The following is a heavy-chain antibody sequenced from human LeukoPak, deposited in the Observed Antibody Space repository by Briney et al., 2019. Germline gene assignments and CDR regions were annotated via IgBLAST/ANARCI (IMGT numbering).Heavy chain of an antibody. CDR2: ISHDENFK. Sequence: PGGSLRLSCAASGFTFSSYGIHWVRQAPGKGLEWVAVISHDENFKYYADYVRGRFTISRDNSKNTLYLQMDSLRVEDTAMYYCATIGYPADYWGQGTLVTVSS. V-gene: IGHV3-30*03. J-gene: IGHJ4*02. D-gene: IGHD2-15*01. CDR3: ATIGYPADY. CDR1: GFTFSSYG.